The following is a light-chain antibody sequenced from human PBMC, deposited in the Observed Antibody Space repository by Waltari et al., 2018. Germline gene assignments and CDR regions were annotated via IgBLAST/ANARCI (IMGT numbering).Light chain of an antibody. J-gene: IGKJ1*01. Sequence: DIQMTQSPSSLSASVVDRVTITCRASQSISSYLHWYQQKPGKAPKLLIYAASSLQSGVPSRFSGSGSGTDFTLTISSLQPEDFATYYCQQSYSTSITFGQGTKVEIK. CDR2: AAS. V-gene: IGKV1-39*01. CDR1: QSISSY. CDR3: QQSYSTSIT.